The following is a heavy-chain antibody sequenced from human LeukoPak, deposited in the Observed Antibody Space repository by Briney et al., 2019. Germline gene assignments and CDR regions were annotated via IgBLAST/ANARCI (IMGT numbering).Heavy chain of an antibody. CDR2: IYYSGST. CDR1: GGSISSYY. D-gene: IGHD5-18*01. CDR3: ARATHSYGLDY. J-gene: IGHJ4*02. V-gene: IGHV4-39*07. Sequence: SETLSLTCTVSGGSISSYYWGWIRQPPGKGLEWIGSIYYSGSTYYNPSLKSRVTISVDTSKNQFSLKLSSVTAADTAVYYCARATHSYGLDYWGQGTLVTVSS.